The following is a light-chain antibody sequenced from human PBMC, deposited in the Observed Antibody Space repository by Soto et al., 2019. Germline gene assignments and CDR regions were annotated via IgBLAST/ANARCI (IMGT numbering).Light chain of an antibody. J-gene: IGKJ4*01. CDR3: QQYYYHPVT. CDR2: QAS. V-gene: IGKV1-5*03. CDR1: QSITKY. Sequence: DIQMTQSPSTLSAFVGDRVTITCRTSQSITKYLAWYQQKPGKAPNLLIYQASSLERGVPSRFSGSGSGTEFTLTITSLQPDDFVTYYCQQYYYHPVTFGGGTKVEIK.